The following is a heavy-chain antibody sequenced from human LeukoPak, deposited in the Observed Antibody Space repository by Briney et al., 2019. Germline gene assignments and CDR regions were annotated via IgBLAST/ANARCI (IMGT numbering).Heavy chain of an antibody. Sequence: GGSLRLSCAASGFTFSSYAMSWVRQAPGKGLEWVSAISGSGGSTYYADSVKGRFTISRDNSKNTLYLQMNSLRAEDTAVYYCAKDLRLRGKMVRGDEFDYWGQGTLVTVSS. D-gene: IGHD3-10*01. CDR3: AKDLRLRGKMVRGDEFDY. CDR1: GFTFSSYA. J-gene: IGHJ4*02. CDR2: ISGSGGST. V-gene: IGHV3-23*01.